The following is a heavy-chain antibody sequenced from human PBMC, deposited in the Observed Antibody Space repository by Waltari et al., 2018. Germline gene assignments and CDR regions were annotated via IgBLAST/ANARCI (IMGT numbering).Heavy chain of an antibody. CDR3: ARSLRFLEWLSPDY. Sequence: QVQLQESGPGLVKPSETLSLTCAVSGYSISSGYYWGWIRQPPGKGLEWIGSIYHSGSTYYNPSLKSRVTISVDTSKNQFSLNLSSVTAADTAVYYCARSLRFLEWLSPDYWGQGTLVTVSS. CDR2: IYHSGST. J-gene: IGHJ4*02. V-gene: IGHV4-38-2*01. D-gene: IGHD3-3*01. CDR1: GYSISSGYY.